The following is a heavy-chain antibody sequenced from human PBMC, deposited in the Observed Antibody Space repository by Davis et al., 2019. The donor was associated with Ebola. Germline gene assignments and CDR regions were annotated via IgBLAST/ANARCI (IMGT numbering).Heavy chain of an antibody. CDR2: INSDGSST. D-gene: IGHD1-26*01. CDR3: ARDRFSDYYGMDV. CDR1: GFSFSSYW. J-gene: IGHJ6*02. V-gene: IGHV3-74*01. Sequence: HTGGSLRLSCAASGFSFSSYWMSWVRQAPGKGLEWVSRINSDGSSTSYADSVKGRFTISRDNAKNTLYLQMNSLRAEDTAVYSCARDRFSDYYGMDVWGQGTTVTVSS.